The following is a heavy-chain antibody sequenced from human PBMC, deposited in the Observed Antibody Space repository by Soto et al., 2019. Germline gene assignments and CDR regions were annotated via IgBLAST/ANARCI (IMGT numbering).Heavy chain of an antibody. J-gene: IGHJ6*02. CDR1: GYSFSNYW. V-gene: IGHV5-51*01. Sequence: PGESLKISCKGSGYSFSNYWIGWVRQMPGKGLEWMGIIYPDDSDTRYNPSFQGQVTISADKSITTAYLQWSSLKASDTAMYYCTRQSSYYGMDVWGQGTTVTVS. CDR2: IYPDDSDT. CDR3: TRQSSYYGMDV.